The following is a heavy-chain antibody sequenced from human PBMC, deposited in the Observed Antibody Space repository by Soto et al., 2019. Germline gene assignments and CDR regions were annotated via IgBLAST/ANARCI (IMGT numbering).Heavy chain of an antibody. CDR2: IIPIFGTA. CDR1: GGTFSSYA. D-gene: IGHD2-15*01. Sequence: QVQLVQSGAEVKKPGSSVKVSCKASGGTFSSYAISWVRQAPGQGLEWMGGIIPIFGTANYAQKFQGRVTITAEESTSTAYMELSSLRSEDTAVYYCARDGYCSGGSCYMGGDYWGQGTLVTVSS. V-gene: IGHV1-69*12. J-gene: IGHJ4*02. CDR3: ARDGYCSGGSCYMGGDY.